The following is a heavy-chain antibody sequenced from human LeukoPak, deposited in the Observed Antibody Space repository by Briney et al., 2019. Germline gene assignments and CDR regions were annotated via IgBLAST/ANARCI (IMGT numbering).Heavy chain of an antibody. CDR3: AKGPLSWNFPVNWFDP. J-gene: IGHJ5*02. CDR2: VSTSGNTT. D-gene: IGHD1-7*01. CDR1: AFTFRSYA. V-gene: IGHV3-23*01. Sequence: GGSLRLSCAASAFTFRSYAMSWVRQSPGKGLEWVSAVSTSGNTTYYADSVKGRFTISRDNSKNTLYLQLNSLRAEDTAVYYCAKGPLSWNFPVNWFDPWGQGTLVTVSS.